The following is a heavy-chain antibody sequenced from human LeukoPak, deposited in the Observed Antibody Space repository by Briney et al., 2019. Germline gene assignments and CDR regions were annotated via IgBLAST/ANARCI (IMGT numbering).Heavy chain of an antibody. CDR1: GGSFSGYY. Sequence: SETLSLTCAVYGGSFSGYYWDWIRQPPGKGLEWIGYIYYSGSTNYNPSLKSRVTISVDTSKNQFSLKLSSVTAADTAVYYCARDRGEGYFDYWGQGTLVTVSS. CDR3: ARDRGEGYFDY. CDR2: IYYSGST. J-gene: IGHJ4*02. V-gene: IGHV4-59*01. D-gene: IGHD3-10*01.